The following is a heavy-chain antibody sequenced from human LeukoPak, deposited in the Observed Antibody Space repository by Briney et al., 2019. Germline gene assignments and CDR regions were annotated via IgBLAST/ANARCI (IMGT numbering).Heavy chain of an antibody. Sequence: GGSLRLSCAASGFTFSSYNMNWVRQAPGKGLEWVSVIYSGGSTYYADSVKGRFTISRDNSKNTLYLQMNSLRDEDTAVYYCARDRPYYDILTGYYIGEAFDIWGQGTMVTVSS. CDR1: GFTFSSYN. D-gene: IGHD3-9*01. CDR3: ARDRPYYDILTGYYIGEAFDI. CDR2: IYSGGST. J-gene: IGHJ3*02. V-gene: IGHV3-53*01.